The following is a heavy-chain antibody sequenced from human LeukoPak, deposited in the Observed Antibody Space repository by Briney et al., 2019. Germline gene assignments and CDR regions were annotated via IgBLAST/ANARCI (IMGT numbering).Heavy chain of an antibody. V-gene: IGHV1-69*13. CDR2: IIPIFGTA. D-gene: IGHD3-22*01. CDR3: ARVGYYDSSGYHWFDP. Sequence: ASVKVSCKASGGTFSSYAISWVRQAPGQGLEWMGGIIPIFGTANYAQKFQGRVTITADESTSTAYMELSSLRSEDTAVYYCARVGYYDSSGYHWFDPWGQGTLVTVSS. CDR1: GGTFSSYA. J-gene: IGHJ5*02.